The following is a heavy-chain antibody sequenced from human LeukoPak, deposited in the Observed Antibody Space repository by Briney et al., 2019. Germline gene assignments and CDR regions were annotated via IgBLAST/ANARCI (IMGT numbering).Heavy chain of an antibody. CDR1: GGSISSSNW. Sequence: PSETLSLTCVVSGGSISSSNWWTWVRQPPGKGLEWIGEIYHSGSTNYNPSLKSRATFSVDKSKSQFSLKLTSVTAADTAVYYCASRQYSSSWSRPGRWGYWGQGTLVTVSS. J-gene: IGHJ4*02. D-gene: IGHD6-13*01. CDR2: IYHSGST. CDR3: ASRQYSSSWSRPGRWGY. V-gene: IGHV4-4*02.